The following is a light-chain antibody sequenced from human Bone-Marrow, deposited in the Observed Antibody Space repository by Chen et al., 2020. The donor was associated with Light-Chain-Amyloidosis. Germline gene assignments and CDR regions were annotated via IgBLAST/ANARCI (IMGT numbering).Light chain of an antibody. V-gene: IGLV3-25*03. CDR3: QSADSSGTYEVI. CDR1: DLPTKY. CDR2: RDT. Sequence: SYELTQPPSVSVSPGQTARITCSGDDLPTKYAYWYQQKPGQAPVLVIHRDTERPSGSSERFSGSSERTTATWTISGVQAEDEADYHWQSADSSGTYEVIFGGGTKLTVL. J-gene: IGLJ2*01.